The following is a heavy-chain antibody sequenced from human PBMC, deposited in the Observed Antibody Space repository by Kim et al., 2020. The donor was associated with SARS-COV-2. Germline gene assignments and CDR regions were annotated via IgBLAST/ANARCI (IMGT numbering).Heavy chain of an antibody. CDR2: IKTDGSET. CDR1: GFSFSNYW. J-gene: IGHJ3*02. D-gene: IGHD6-13*01. Sequence: GGSLRLSCAASGFSFSNYWMSWVRQAPGKGLEWVANIKTDGSETNYVDSVKGRFTISRDNAKNSVYLQMDTLRADDTAVYYCARERIATASAFGIWGQGT. CDR3: ARERIATASAFGI. V-gene: IGHV3-7*01.